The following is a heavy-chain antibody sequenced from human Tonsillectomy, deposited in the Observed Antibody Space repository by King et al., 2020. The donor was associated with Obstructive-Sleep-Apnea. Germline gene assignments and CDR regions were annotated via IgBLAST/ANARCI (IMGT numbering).Heavy chain of an antibody. Sequence: QVQLVESGGEVKKPGASVKVSCKASGYTFSSHGISWVRQAPGQGLEWMGWISAYNGNTHYAQKFQGRVTMTTDTSTNTAYMELRSLRSDDTAFYYCARDPSEWAGAYFDYWGQGTLVTVSS. CDR3: ARDPSEWAGAYFDY. D-gene: IGHD1-26*01. V-gene: IGHV1-18*04. CDR1: GYTFSSHG. J-gene: IGHJ4*02. CDR2: ISAYNGNT.